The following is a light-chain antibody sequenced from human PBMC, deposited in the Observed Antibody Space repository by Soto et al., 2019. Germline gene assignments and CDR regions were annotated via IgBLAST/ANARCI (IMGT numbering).Light chain of an antibody. CDR3: QSYDSSLSGPV. CDR2: VNN. V-gene: IGLV1-40*01. CDR1: SSNIGAGYD. J-gene: IGLJ2*01. Sequence: QSVLTQPPSVSGAPGQRVTISCTGSSSNIGAGYDVHWYQQLPGTAPKLLIYVNNNRPSGVPDRFSGSKSGTSASLAITGLQAEDEADYYCQSYDSSLSGPVFGGGTKLTVL.